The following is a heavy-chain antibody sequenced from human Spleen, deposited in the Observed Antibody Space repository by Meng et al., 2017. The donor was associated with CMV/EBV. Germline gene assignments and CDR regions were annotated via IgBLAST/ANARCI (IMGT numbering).Heavy chain of an antibody. CDR1: GYSFPNYW. CDR3: ARAPPYDYGGNSGWFDP. CDR2: IYPGDSDT. D-gene: IGHD4-23*01. Sequence: GESLKISCKGSGYSFPNYWIGWVRQVPGKGLEWMGIIYPGDSDTRYSPSLQGQVTISVDKSIRTAYLQWNSLKASDTAMYYCARAPPYDYGGNSGWFDPWGQGTLVTVSS. J-gene: IGHJ5*02. V-gene: IGHV5-51*01.